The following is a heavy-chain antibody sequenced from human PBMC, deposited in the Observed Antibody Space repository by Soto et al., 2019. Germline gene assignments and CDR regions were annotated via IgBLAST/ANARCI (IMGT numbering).Heavy chain of an antibody. J-gene: IGHJ6*02. CDR2: INPSGGST. CDR1: GYTFTSYY. CDR3: ARGLEGRGGNSNYDYYYGMDV. D-gene: IGHD4-4*01. V-gene: IGHV1-46*01. Sequence: QVQLVQSGAEVKKPGASVKVSCKASGYTFTSYYMHWVRQAPGQGLEWMGIINPSGGSTSYAQKCQGRVTMTRDTSTSTVYMELSSLRSEDTAVYYCARGLEGRGGNSNYDYYYGMDVWGQGTTVTVSS.